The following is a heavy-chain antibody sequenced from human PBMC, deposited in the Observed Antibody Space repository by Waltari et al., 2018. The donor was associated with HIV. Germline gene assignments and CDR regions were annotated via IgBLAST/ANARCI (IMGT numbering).Heavy chain of an antibody. D-gene: IGHD5-18*01. V-gene: IGHV3-7*01. CDR1: GFTFSSYW. J-gene: IGHJ4*02. CDR2: IKQDGSEK. Sequence: EVQLVESGGGLVQPGGSLRLSCAASGFTFSSYWMSWVRQAPGKGREWVANIKQDGSEKYYVDSVKGRCTISRDNAKNSLYLQMNSLRAEDTAVYYCARDLGYSYGYVSDYWGQGTLVTVSS. CDR3: ARDLGYSYGYVSDY.